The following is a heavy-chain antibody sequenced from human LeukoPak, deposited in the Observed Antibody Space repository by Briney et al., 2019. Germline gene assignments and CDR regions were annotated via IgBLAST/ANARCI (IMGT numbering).Heavy chain of an antibody. CDR2: IYHSGST. CDR3: ARAVHLMMGSGSHDAGGWFDP. CDR1: GGSISSGGYS. J-gene: IGHJ5*02. V-gene: IGHV4-30-2*01. D-gene: IGHD3-10*01. Sequence: SQTLSLTCAVSGGSISSGGYSWSWIRQPPGKGLEWIGYIYHSGSTYYNPSLKSRVTISVDRSKNQFSLKLSSVTAADTAVYYCARAVHLMMGSGSHDAGGWFDPWGQGTLVTVSS.